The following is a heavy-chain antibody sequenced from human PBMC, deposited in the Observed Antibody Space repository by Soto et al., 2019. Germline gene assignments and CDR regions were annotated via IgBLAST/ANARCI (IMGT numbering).Heavy chain of an antibody. CDR1: GGSFSGYY. Sequence: WETLSLTCAVYGGSFSGYYWSWIRQPPGKGLEWIGEINHSGSTNYNPSLKSRVTISVDTSKNLFSLKLSSVTAADTAIYYCVGRLTSIYNHFDSWGQGTQVTVSS. CDR2: INHSGST. J-gene: IGHJ4*02. V-gene: IGHV4-34*01. CDR3: VGRLTSIYNHFDS. D-gene: IGHD1-1*01.